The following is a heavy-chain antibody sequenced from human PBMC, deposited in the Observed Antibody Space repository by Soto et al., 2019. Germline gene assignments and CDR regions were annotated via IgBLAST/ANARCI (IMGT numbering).Heavy chain of an antibody. V-gene: IGHV3-23*01. CDR2: ISDSGNNT. Sequence: GSLRLSWAAAGFSFSSYAMSWVRQAPGRGLEWVSTISDSGNNTYSVDSVKGRFTISRDNSKNTLYLQMNSLRAEDTAVYYCARARYGDPLWGQDDFDYWGQGTLVTVSS. J-gene: IGHJ4*02. CDR1: GFSFSSYA. CDR3: ARARYGDPLWGQDDFDY. D-gene: IGHD4-17*01.